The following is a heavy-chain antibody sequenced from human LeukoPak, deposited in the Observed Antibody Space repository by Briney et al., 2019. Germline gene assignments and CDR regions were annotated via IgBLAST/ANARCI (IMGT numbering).Heavy chain of an antibody. CDR1: GYTFTSYG. CDR3: ARDNGPGYDILTGYYRGFDY. J-gene: IGHJ4*02. CDR2: ISAYNGNT. D-gene: IGHD3-9*01. V-gene: IGHV1-18*01. Sequence: ASVKVSCKASGYTFTSYGISWVRQPPGQGLEWMGWISAYNGNTNYAQKLQGRVTMTTDTSTSTAYMELRSLRSDDTAVYYCARDNGPGYDILTGYYRGFDYWGQGTLVTVSS.